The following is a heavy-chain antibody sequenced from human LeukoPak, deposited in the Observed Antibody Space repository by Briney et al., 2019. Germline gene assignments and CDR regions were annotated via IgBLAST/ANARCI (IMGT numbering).Heavy chain of an antibody. CDR2: IYPGDSET. J-gene: IGHJ4*02. CDR3: ARHRGTRIAAQDY. CDR1: GYSFTSYW. D-gene: IGHD6-6*01. Sequence: GESLKISCKGSGYSFTSYWIGWVRQMPGKGLEWMGIIYPGDSETTYSPSFQGQVTISADKPISTAYRQWSSLKASDTAMYYGARHRGTRIAAQDYWGQGTLVTVSS. V-gene: IGHV5-51*01.